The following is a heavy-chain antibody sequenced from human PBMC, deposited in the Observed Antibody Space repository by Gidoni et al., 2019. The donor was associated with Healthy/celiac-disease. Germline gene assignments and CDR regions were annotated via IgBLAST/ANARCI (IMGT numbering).Heavy chain of an antibody. Sequence: QITLKESGPTRVKPTQPLTMTCTFSGFSHSTSGVGVGWIRQPPGKALEWLALIYWDDDKRYTPSLKSRLTITKDTSKNQVVLTMTDMDPVDTATYYCAHSLAVQGVIMGFDYWGQGTLVTVSS. D-gene: IGHD3-10*01. CDR2: IYWDDDK. CDR1: GFSHSTSGVG. J-gene: IGHJ4*02. CDR3: AHSLAVQGVIMGFDY. V-gene: IGHV2-5*02.